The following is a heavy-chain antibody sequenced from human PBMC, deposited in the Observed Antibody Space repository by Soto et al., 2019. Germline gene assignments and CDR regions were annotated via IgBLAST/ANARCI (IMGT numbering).Heavy chain of an antibody. V-gene: IGHV3-23*01. D-gene: IGHD2-21*01. CDR3: SKIPLVLALGVDY. CDR2: ISGSGDNT. J-gene: IGHJ4*02. CDR1: GCTFSNYV. Sequence: EVHLLDSGGGLVQPGGSLRLSCEASGCTFSNYVMSWVRQAPGKGLEWVSSISGSGDNTYYADSVKGRFTISRDNSKNTLFLQMNSLRAEDTAVYYGSKIPLVLALGVDYWGQGTLVTVSS.